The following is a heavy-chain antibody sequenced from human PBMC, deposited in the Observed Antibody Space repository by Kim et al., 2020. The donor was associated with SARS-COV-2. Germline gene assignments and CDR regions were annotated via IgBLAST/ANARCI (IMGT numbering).Heavy chain of an antibody. J-gene: IGHJ4*02. CDR1: GYTFTSYG. CDR2: ISAYNGNT. Sequence: ASVKVSCKASGYTFTSYGISWVRQAPGQGLEWMGWISAYNGNTNYAQKLQGRVTMTTDTSTSTAYMELRSLRSDDTVVYYCARVGGPYYDILTGYYNVMGYWGQGTLVTVSS. CDR3: ARVGGPYYDILTGYYNVMGY. D-gene: IGHD3-9*01. V-gene: IGHV1-18*01.